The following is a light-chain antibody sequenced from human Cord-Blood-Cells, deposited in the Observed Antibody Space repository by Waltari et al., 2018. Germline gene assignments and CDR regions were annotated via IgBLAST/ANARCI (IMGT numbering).Light chain of an antibody. CDR3: MQALQTPRT. CDR2: LGS. J-gene: IGKJ1*01. Sequence: DIVMTQSPLSLPVTPGEQASISCRSSQSLLHSNGYNYLDWYLQKPGQSPQLLIYLGSNRASGVPDRFSGSGSGTDFTLKISRVEAEDVGVYYCMQALQTPRTFCQGTKVEIK. CDR1: QSLLHSNGYNY. V-gene: IGKV2-28*01.